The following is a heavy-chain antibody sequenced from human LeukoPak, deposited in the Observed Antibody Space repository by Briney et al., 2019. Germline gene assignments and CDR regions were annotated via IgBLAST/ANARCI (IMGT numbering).Heavy chain of an antibody. J-gene: IGHJ4*02. CDR1: GFTFSSYS. Sequence: GGSLRLSCAASGFTFSSYSMNWVRQAPGKGLEWVSSISNSSSYIYYADSVKGRFTISRDNAKNSLYLQMNSLRAEDTAVYYCARDGDSSSSVFDYWGQGTLVTVSS. V-gene: IGHV3-21*01. CDR3: ARDGDSSSSVFDY. D-gene: IGHD6-6*01. CDR2: ISNSSSYI.